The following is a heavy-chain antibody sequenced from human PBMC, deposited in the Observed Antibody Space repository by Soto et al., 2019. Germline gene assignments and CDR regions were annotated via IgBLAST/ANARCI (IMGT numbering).Heavy chain of an antibody. CDR1: GFTFSSYA. CDR2: ISGSGGST. D-gene: IGHD6-19*01. CDR3: AKDGIAVACTHVLRPQSFPAHDALDI. Sequence: GGSLRLSCASSGFTFSSYAMSLGRPAPGKGLEWVSAISGSGGSTYYADSVKGRFTISSANSKNTLYLQMNSLRAEDTAVYYCAKDGIAVACTHVLRPQSFPAHDALDIWGQGTMVTVSS. V-gene: IGHV3-23*01. J-gene: IGHJ3*02.